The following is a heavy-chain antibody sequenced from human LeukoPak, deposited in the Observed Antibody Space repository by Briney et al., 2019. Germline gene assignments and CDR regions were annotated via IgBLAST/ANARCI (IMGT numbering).Heavy chain of an antibody. Sequence: SETLSLTCAVSGVSFSGYYWSWLRQPPGKGLEWIGEITRTGTTNYNPSLKSRFTMSLDTSNNQFSLRLNTVTAADTAVYYCARLDQLIQGFWYFDLWGRGTLVDVSS. V-gene: IGHV4-34*01. J-gene: IGHJ2*01. D-gene: IGHD2-2*01. CDR2: ITRTGTT. CDR3: ARLDQLIQGFWYFDL. CDR1: GVSFSGYY.